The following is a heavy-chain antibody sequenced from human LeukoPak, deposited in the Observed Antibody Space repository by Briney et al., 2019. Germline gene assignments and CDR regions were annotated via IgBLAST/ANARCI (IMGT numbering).Heavy chain of an antibody. CDR3: ARDPFRTVVVPAASWWFDP. Sequence: GGSLRLSCEASGFTFSSYSMNWVRQAPGHGLEWVSYIDSSGGHVYYVDSVKGRFTISRDNAKNSLYLQMNSLRAEDTAVYYCARDPFRTVVVPAASWWFDPWGQGTLVTVSS. J-gene: IGHJ5*02. D-gene: IGHD2-2*01. CDR1: GFTFSSYS. CDR2: IDSSGGHV. V-gene: IGHV3-21*01.